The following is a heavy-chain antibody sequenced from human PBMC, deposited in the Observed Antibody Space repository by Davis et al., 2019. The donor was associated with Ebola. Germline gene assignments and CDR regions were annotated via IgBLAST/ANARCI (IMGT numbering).Heavy chain of an antibody. J-gene: IGHJ4*02. CDR3: AKEEGTKGHWLPHFDY. Sequence: PGGSLRLSCSASGFIFGDYGMQWVRQAPGKGLEWVALIRSSGGNTYYAESVKGRFTISRDDFQNTLNLQMNSLRSEDTAEYYCAKEEGTKGHWLPHFDYWGQGTPVTVSS. V-gene: IGHV3-30*02. CDR1: GFIFGDYG. D-gene: IGHD6-19*01. CDR2: IRSSGGNT.